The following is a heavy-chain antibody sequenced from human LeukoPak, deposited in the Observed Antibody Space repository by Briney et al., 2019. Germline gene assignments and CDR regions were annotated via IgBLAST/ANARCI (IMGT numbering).Heavy chain of an antibody. V-gene: IGHV4-59*11. CDR3: ARDAGGSHERCFDI. Sequence: SETLSLTCTVPGGSISSHNWSWIRQPPGKGLEWIGHINYSGSTNYNPSLKRRVTISVDTSKNQFSLKLNSVTAADTAVYYWARDAGGSHERCFDIWGKGTMVTVSS. J-gene: IGHJ3*02. CDR1: GGSISSHN. D-gene: IGHD1-26*01. CDR2: INYSGST.